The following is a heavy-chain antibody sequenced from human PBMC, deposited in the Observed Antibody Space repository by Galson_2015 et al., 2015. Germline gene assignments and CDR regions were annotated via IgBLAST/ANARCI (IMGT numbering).Heavy chain of an antibody. J-gene: IGHJ4*02. CDR3: ARGRGYIWGSYHDY. V-gene: IGHV3-48*03. CDR1: GFTFSSYE. Sequence: SLRLSCAASGFTFSSYEMNWGRQAPGKGLEWVSYISSSGSTIYYADSVKGRFTISRDNAKNSLYLQMNSLRAEDTAVYYCARGRGYIWGSYHDYWGQGTLVTVSS. CDR2: ISSSGSTI. D-gene: IGHD3-16*01.